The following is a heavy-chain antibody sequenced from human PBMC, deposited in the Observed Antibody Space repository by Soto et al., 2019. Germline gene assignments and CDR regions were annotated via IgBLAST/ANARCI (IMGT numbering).Heavy chain of an antibody. V-gene: IGHV3-21*01. J-gene: IGHJ4*02. CDR1: GFTFGSYS. CDR3: ASIYYDSSGYPIY. D-gene: IGHD3-22*01. CDR2: ITSSGSYI. Sequence: GGSLRLSCAASGFTFGSYSINWVRQAPGKGLEWVSSITSSGSYIYYADSVKGRFTISRDNAKNSLYLQMNSLRAEDTAVYYCASIYYDSSGYPIYWGQGTLVTVSS.